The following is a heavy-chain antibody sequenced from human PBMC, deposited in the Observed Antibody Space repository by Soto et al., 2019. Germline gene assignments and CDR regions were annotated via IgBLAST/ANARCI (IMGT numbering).Heavy chain of an antibody. CDR1: GFTFSSYA. D-gene: IGHD3-22*01. J-gene: IGHJ1*01. CDR2: ISGSGGST. Sequence: GGSLRLSCAASGFTFSSYAMSWVRQAPGKGLEWVSAISGSGGSTYYADSVKGRFTISRDNSKNTLYLQMNSLRAEDTAVYYCAYDSSGYYYVGVHWGQGTLVTVSS. V-gene: IGHV3-23*01. CDR3: AYDSSGYYYVGVH.